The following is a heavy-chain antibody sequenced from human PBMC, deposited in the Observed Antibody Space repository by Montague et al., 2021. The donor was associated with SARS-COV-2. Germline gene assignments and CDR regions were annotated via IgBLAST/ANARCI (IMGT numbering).Heavy chain of an antibody. CDR2: VHYTGST. J-gene: IGHJ4*02. CDR3: ARAQNIRFIANCVNYFDL. CDR1: GGSMSGYY. Sequence: SETLSLTCEVSGGSMSGYYWTWIRQSPGKGLEWIGYVHYTGSTKYNPSLKTRVTLSLDTPKNHFSLRLNSVTAADTAVYYCARAQNIRFIANCVNYFDLWGLGALVSASS. D-gene: IGHD1-1*01. V-gene: IGHV4-59*01.